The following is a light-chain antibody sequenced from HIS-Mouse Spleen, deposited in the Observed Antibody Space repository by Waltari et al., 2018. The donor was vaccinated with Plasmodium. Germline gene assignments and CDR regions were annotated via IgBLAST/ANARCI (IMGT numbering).Light chain of an antibody. J-gene: IGLJ2*01. Sequence: SSELTQDPAVSVALGQTVRITCQGASLRSYYASWYQQKPGQAPVLVIYGKNNRPSGIPDRFSGSSSGNTASLTITGAQAEDEADYCCNSRDSSGTHGVFGGGTKLTVL. V-gene: IGLV3-19*01. CDR3: NSRDSSGTHGV. CDR2: GKN. CDR1: SLRSYY.